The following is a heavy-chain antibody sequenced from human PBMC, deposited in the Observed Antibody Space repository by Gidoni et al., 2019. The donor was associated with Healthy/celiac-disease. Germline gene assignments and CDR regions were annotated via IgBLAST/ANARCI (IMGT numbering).Heavy chain of an antibody. CDR3: AKPVVVAATPCYFDY. V-gene: IGHV3-23*01. CDR1: GFTFGSYA. Sequence: EVQLLESGGGLLQPGGSLILSCAASGFTFGSYAMSWVRQAPGKGLEWVSAISGSGGSTYYADSVKGRFTISRDNSKNTLYLQMNSLRAEDTAVYYCAKPVVVAATPCYFDYWGQGTLVTVSS. J-gene: IGHJ4*02. CDR2: ISGSGGST. D-gene: IGHD2-15*01.